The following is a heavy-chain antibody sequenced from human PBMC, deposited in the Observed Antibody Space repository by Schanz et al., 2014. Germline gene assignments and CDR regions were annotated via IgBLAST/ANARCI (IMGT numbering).Heavy chain of an antibody. J-gene: IGHJ6*03. CDR1: RIIFGTYS. D-gene: IGHD2-21*02. CDR2: ISGSSSTK. V-gene: IGHV3-48*01. Sequence: EVQLVESGGGLVKPGGSLRLSCTASRIIFGTYSMNWIRQTPKGLEWVSYISGSSSTKYYADSVKGRFTISRDNGKKSLYLQMNSLRAEDTAVYYCARPSDSSWYMDVWGKGTTVTVSS. CDR3: ARPSDSSWYMDV.